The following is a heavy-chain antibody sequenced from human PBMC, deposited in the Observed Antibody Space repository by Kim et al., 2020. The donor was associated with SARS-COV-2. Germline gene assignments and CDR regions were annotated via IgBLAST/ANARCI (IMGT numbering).Heavy chain of an antibody. D-gene: IGHD1-26*01. CDR3: ARDLRSYYFDY. J-gene: IGHJ4*02. V-gene: IGHV1-69*04. CDR2: IIPILGIA. Sequence: SVKVSCKASGGTFSSYAISWVRQAPGQGLEWMGRIIPILGIANYAQKFQGRVTITADKSTSTAYMELSSLRSEDTAAYYCARDLRSYYFDYWGQGTLVT. CDR1: GGTFSSYA.